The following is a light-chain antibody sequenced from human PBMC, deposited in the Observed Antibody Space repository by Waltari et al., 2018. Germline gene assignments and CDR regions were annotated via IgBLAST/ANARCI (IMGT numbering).Light chain of an antibody. J-gene: IGLJ2*01. CDR2: EVK. CDR1: SNDVGYNY. CDR3: SSFTTSTSLLI. V-gene: IGLV2-14*01. Sequence: QSALTQPASVSGSPGQSITISCSGSSNDVGYNYVSWYKQRPGKAPKLMIYEVKNRPSGVSSRFSGSRSANTASLTISGLQAEDEADYYCSSFTTSTSLLIFGGGTKVTVL.